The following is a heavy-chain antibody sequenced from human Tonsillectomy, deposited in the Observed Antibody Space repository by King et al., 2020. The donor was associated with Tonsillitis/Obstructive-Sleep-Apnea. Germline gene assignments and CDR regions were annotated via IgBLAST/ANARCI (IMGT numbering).Heavy chain of an antibody. CDR2: IYSGGST. CDR3: AREEGEKGYCCGGSCYSYYYYYMDV. J-gene: IGHJ6*03. Sequence: VQLVESGGGLIQPGGSLRLSCAASGFTVSSNYMSWVRQAPGKGLEWVSVIYSGGSTYYADSVKGRFTISRDNSKNTLYLQMNSLRAEDTAVYYCAREEGEKGYCCGGSCYSYYYYYMDVWGKGTTVTVSS. V-gene: IGHV3-53*01. D-gene: IGHD2-15*01. CDR1: GFTVSSNY.